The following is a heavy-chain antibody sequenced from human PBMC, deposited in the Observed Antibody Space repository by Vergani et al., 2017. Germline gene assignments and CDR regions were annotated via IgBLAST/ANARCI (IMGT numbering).Heavy chain of an antibody. CDR2: ITNDGST. CDR1: GFTFNSAW. V-gene: IGHV3-15*01. D-gene: IGHD2/OR15-2a*01. Sequence: EVQLVESGGDLVKPGESLTLSCASSGFTFNSAWMNWVRQAPGKGLEWIARITNDGSTDYAAPVKDRFIISRDDSENTLFLHMNSLKTEDTAVYFCTPYPLEYCVNKRCYAYFDNWGQGTLVTVSS. J-gene: IGHJ4*02. CDR3: TPYPLEYCVNKRCYAYFDN.